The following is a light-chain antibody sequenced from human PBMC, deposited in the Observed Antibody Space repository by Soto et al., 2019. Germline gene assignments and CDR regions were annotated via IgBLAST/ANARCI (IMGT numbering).Light chain of an antibody. J-gene: IGKJ1*01. CDR2: GAS. V-gene: IGKV3-20*01. Sequence: EIVLTQSPGTLSLSPGERATLSCRASQSVSSSYLAWYQQKPGQAPRLLIYGASSRATGIPDRFSGSGSRTDFTLTISRLEPEDFAVYYCQQYGSSLWTFCQGTKVDIK. CDR1: QSVSSSY. CDR3: QQYGSSLWT.